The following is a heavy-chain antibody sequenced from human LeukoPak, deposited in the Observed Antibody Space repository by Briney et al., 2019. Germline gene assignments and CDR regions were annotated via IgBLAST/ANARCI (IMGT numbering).Heavy chain of an antibody. CDR1: GFTFSSYE. V-gene: IGHV3-48*03. Sequence: PGGSLRLSCAASGFTFSSYEMNWVRQAPGKGLEWVSYIGSSGSTIYYADSVKGRFTISRDNAKNSLYLQMNSLRAEDTAVYYCARDFDSSGFDYWGQGTLVTVSS. D-gene: IGHD3-22*01. CDR3: ARDFDSSGFDY. CDR2: IGSSGSTI. J-gene: IGHJ4*02.